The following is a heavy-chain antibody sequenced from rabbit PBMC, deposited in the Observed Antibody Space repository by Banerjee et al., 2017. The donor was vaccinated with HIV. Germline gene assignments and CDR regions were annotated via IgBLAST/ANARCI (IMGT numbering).Heavy chain of an antibody. CDR3: ARGGGVSGRIYYFGL. CDR1: GFDFSSSYY. J-gene: IGHJ4*01. Sequence: QSLEESGGDLVKPGASLTLTCTASGFDFSSSYYMCWVRQAPGKGPEWIACIYPDYGSTDYASWVNGRFTISKTSSTTVTLQMTSLTAADTATYFCARGGGVSGRIYYFGLWGQGTLVTVS. V-gene: IGHV1S40*01. CDR2: IYPDYGST. D-gene: IGHD1-1*01.